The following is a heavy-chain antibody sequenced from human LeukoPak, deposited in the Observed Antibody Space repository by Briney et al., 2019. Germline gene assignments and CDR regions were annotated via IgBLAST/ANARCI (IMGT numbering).Heavy chain of an antibody. J-gene: IGHJ5*02. V-gene: IGHV5-51*01. D-gene: IGHD3-10*01. CDR3: ARGGGWFGELRGHNWFDP. CDR1: GYSFTSYW. CDR2: IYPGDSDT. Sequence: GESLKISCKGSGYSFTSYWIGWVRQMPGKGLEWMGIIYPGDSDTRYSPSFQGQVTISADKSISTAYLQWSSLKASDTAMYYCARGGGWFGELRGHNWFDPWGQGTLVTVSS.